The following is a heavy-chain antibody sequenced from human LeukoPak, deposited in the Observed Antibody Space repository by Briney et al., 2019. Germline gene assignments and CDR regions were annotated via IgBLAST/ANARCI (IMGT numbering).Heavy chain of an antibody. CDR2: IYYSGST. CDR3: ARDLGVGSSGYYYY. J-gene: IGHJ4*02. D-gene: IGHD3-22*01. V-gene: IGHV4-39*07. Sequence: PSETLSLTCTVSGGSISSSSYYWGWIRQPPGKGLEWIGSIYYSGSTYYNPSLKSRVTISVDTSKNQFSLKLSSVTAADTAVYYCARDLGVGSSGYYYYWGQGTLVTVSS. CDR1: GGSISSSSYY.